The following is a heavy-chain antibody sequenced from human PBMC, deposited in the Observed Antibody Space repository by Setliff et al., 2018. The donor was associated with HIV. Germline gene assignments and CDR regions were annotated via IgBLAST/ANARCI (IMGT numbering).Heavy chain of an antibody. CDR2: FDPEDGET. J-gene: IGHJ4*01. D-gene: IGHD1-26*01. V-gene: IGHV1-24*01. CDR1: GFTLREVS. CDR3: ARWEQLVASCFDY. Sequence: GASVKVSCKVSGFTLREVSMHWVRQAPGKGLEWMGYFDPEDGETVYAQKFQGRVTMTEDTSTNTAYMELSGLRSGDTGTYFCARWEQLVASCFDYWGHGALVTVSS.